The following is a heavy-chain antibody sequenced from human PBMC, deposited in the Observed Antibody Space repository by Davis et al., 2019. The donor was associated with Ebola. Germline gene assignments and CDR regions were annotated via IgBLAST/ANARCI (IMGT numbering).Heavy chain of an antibody. CDR2: INPNSGGT. Sequence: AASVKVSCKASGYTFTGYYMHWVRQAPGQGLEGMGWINPNSGGTNYAQKFQGWVTMTRDTSISTAYMELSRLRSDDTAVYYCARDGYCSGGSCYFLDYWGQGTLVTVSS. J-gene: IGHJ4*02. CDR1: GYTFTGYY. D-gene: IGHD2-15*01. V-gene: IGHV1-2*04. CDR3: ARDGYCSGGSCYFLDY.